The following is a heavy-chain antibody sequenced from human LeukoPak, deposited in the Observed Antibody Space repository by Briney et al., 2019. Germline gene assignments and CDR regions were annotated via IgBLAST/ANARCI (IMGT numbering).Heavy chain of an antibody. Sequence: SETLSLTCTVSGGSISSHYWSWIRQPPGKGLEWIGYIYYSGSTNYNPSLKSRVTISVDTSKNQFSLKLSSVTAADTAVYYCARAPRENTGLDYWGQGTLVTVSS. CDR3: ARAPRENTGLDY. CDR2: IYYSGST. V-gene: IGHV4-59*08. CDR1: GGSISSHY. J-gene: IGHJ4*02. D-gene: IGHD1-14*01.